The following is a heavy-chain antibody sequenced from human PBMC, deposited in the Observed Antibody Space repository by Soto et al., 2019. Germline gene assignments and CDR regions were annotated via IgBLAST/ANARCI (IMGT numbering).Heavy chain of an antibody. CDR3: ARVRQYCSATSCYLDP. V-gene: IGHV4-4*02. D-gene: IGHD2-2*01. Sequence: SETLSLTCAVSGASISSSNWWHWVRQPPGKGLEWIGEVHHRGTTNYNPSLKSRVAISVDKSKNQFSLKLNSVTAADTAVYYCARVRQYCSATSCYLDPWGQGTLVTSPQ. CDR2: VHHRGTT. J-gene: IGHJ5*02. CDR1: GASISSSNW.